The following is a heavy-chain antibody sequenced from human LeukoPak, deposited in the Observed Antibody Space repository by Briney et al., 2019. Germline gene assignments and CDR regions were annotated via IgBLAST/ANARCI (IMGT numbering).Heavy chain of an antibody. CDR3: ARDRQCGY. V-gene: IGHV1-18*01. Sequence: GASVKVSCKASGYTFTSYGISWVRQAPGHGLEWMGWISAYNGNTNNAPKLQGRVTMTTDTSTSTAYLELRSPRSDDTAVYYCARDRQCGYWGQGTLVTVSS. J-gene: IGHJ4*02. CDR2: ISAYNGNT. D-gene: IGHD2-21*01. CDR1: GYTFTSYG.